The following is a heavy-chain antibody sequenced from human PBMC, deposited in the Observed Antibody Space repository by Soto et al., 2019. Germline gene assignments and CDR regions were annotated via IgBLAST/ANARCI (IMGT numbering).Heavy chain of an antibody. CDR2: IWHDGSNK. Sequence: QVQLVESGGGVVQPGRSLRLSCAASGFTFSSYGMHWVRQAPGKGLEWVAVIWHDGSNKYYADSVKGRFTISRDNSKNTLYLQMNSLRAEDTAVYYCARGIYYMDVWGKGTTVTVSS. J-gene: IGHJ6*03. D-gene: IGHD2-15*01. V-gene: IGHV3-33*01. CDR3: ARGIYYMDV. CDR1: GFTFSSYG.